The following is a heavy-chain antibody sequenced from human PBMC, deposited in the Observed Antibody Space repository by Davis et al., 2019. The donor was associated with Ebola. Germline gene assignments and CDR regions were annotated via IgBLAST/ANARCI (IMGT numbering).Heavy chain of an antibody. J-gene: IGHJ4*02. CDR1: GGSISSYY. D-gene: IGHD6-6*01. Sequence: PSETLSLTCTVSGGSISSYYWSWIRQPPGKGLEWIGYIYYSGSTNYNPSLKSRVTISVDTSKNQFSLKLSSVTAADTAVYYCARGLGSSLGYWGQGTLVTVSS. CDR3: ARGLGSSLGY. CDR2: IYYSGST. V-gene: IGHV4-59*12.